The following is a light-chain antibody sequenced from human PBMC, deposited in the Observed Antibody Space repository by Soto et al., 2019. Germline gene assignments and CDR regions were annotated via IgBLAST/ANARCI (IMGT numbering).Light chain of an antibody. CDR1: QSVNRQ. CDR2: DTS. CDR3: QHTLKWPPT. V-gene: IGKV3-15*01. J-gene: IGKJ1*01. Sequence: EIVMTQSPASLSVTPGERVTLSCRASQSVNRQVLWYQHRPGQAPRLLIYDTSARAAGIPARFSGSGSATGFPPNIKRLESEDFALYYCQHTLKWPPTFGQGTRVEI.